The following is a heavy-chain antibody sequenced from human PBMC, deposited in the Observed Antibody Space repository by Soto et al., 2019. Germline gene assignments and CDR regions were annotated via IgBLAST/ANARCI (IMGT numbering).Heavy chain of an antibody. J-gene: IGHJ4*02. CDR1: GFTLKNYA. D-gene: IGHD2-15*01. Sequence: GGSLRLSCAGSGFTLKNYAMSWVRQAPGKGLEWVSGISGSGGSTYYTDSVKGRFTMSRDNSKNTLYLQMNRLRAEDTAVYYCAKWYCSGGSCYPTFDSWGQGTLVTVSS. CDR2: ISGSGGST. V-gene: IGHV3-23*01. CDR3: AKWYCSGGSCYPTFDS.